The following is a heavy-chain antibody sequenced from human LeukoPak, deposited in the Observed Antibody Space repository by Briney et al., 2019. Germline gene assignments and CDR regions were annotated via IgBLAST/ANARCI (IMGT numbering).Heavy chain of an antibody. CDR2: MYSSGSS. CDR3: GRATAWFVVFFF. D-gene: IGHD3-22*01. J-gene: IGHJ6*03. Sequence: SETLSLTCTVSGGPISSLSDYWNWIRQPAGKGLEWIGRMYSSGSSDYNPSLKSRVTISVDTSRNQVSLKLSSVTAADTAIYYWGRATAWFVVFFFWGKG. CDR1: GGPISSLSDY. V-gene: IGHV4-61*02.